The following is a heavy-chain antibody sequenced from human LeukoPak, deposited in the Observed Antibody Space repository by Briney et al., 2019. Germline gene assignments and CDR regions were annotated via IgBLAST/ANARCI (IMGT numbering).Heavy chain of an antibody. J-gene: IGHJ3*02. D-gene: IGHD2-15*01. CDR3: ARAQYGGIAHGAFDI. CDR1: GYTFTGYY. V-gene: IGHV1-2*06. Sequence: ASVKVSCKASGYTFTGYYMHWVRQAPGQGLERMGRINPNSGGTNYAQKFQGRVTMTRDTSISTAYMELSRLRSDDTAVYYCARAQYGGIAHGAFDIWGQGTMVTVSS. CDR2: INPNSGGT.